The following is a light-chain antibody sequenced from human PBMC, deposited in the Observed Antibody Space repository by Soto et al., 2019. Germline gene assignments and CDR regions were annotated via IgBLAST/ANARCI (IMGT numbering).Light chain of an antibody. CDR3: QQRSNWPT. V-gene: IGKV3D-20*02. CDR2: GAS. CDR1: QSVSSSY. Sequence: EIVLTQSPGTLSLSPGERATLSCRASQSVSSSYLAWYQQKPGQAPRLLIYGASSRATGIPDRFSGSGSGTDFTLTISSLEPEDFALYYCQQRSNWPTFGQGTKVDIK. J-gene: IGKJ1*01.